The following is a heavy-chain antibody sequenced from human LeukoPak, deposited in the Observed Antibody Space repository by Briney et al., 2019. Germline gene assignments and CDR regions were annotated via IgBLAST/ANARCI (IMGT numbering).Heavy chain of an antibody. V-gene: IGHV3-21*01. CDR2: ISSSSSYI. J-gene: IGHJ6*03. Sequence: GGSLRLSCAASGFTFDDYGMNWVRQAPGKGLEWVSSISSSSSYIYYADSVKGRFTISRDNAKNSLYLQMNSLRAEDTAVYYCARMYSTYYYYMDVWGKGTTVTVSS. D-gene: IGHD6-13*01. CDR1: GFTFDDYG. CDR3: ARMYSTYYYYMDV.